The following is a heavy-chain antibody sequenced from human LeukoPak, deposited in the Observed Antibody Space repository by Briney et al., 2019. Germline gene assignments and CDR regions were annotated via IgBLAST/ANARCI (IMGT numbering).Heavy chain of an antibody. CDR1: GFTFSTYG. D-gene: IGHD3-22*01. V-gene: IGHV3-30*12. Sequence: GMSLSLSCATSGFTFSTYGMEWVRQAPGKGLEWVAIIFSDGIRKYYADSVKGRFTISRDISRSTLYLEMNSLSAEDTAVYYCARASTWVPGEDSSGYYYPYAFDIWGPGTMVTVSS. J-gene: IGHJ3*02. CDR2: IFSDGIRK. CDR3: ARASTWVPGEDSSGYYYPYAFDI.